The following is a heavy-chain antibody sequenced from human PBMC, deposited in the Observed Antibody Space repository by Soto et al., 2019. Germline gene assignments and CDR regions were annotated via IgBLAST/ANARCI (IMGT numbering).Heavy chain of an antibody. D-gene: IGHD1-26*01. V-gene: IGHV3-23*01. CDR3: ARDPFGYYVNYFDN. J-gene: IGHJ4*02. CDR2: ISGSGGST. Sequence: PGGSLRLSCAASGFTFSSYAMSWVRQAPGKGLEWVSGISGSGGSTYYADSVKGRLTISRDDSKNTLYLQMNSLRAEDTAIFYCARDPFGYYVNYFDNWGQGTLVTV. CDR1: GFTFSSYA.